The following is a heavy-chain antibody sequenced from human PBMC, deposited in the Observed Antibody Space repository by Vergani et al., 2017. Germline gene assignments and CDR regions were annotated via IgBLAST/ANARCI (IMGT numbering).Heavy chain of an antibody. J-gene: IGHJ4*02. CDR2: IYYSRST. V-gene: IGHV4-61*01. D-gene: IGHD4-17*01. CDR1: GGSVTSGSYY. CDR3: ARSGYGDPFDY. Sequence: QVQLQESGPGLVKPSETLSLTCTVSGGSVTSGSYYWIWIRQPPGKGLEWIGYIYYSRSTNYNPSLKSRVTISVDTSKNQFSLKLSSVTAADTAVYYCARSGYGDPFDYWGQGTLVTVSA.